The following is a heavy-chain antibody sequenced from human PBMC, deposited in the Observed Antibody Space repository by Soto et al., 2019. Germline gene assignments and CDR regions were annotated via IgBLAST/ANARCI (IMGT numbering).Heavy chain of an antibody. J-gene: IGHJ6*02. Sequence: GESLKISCQGSGYSFTNYLIVWVRQMPGKGLEWMGLIYPGDSDTRYSPSFQGQVTISADKSISTAYLQWSSVKPSDTAMYYCARRGAGRGHYYDGMDAWGQGTTVTVSS. D-gene: IGHD6-19*01. CDR3: ARRGAGRGHYYDGMDA. CDR2: IYPGDSDT. V-gene: IGHV5-51*01. CDR1: GYSFTNYL.